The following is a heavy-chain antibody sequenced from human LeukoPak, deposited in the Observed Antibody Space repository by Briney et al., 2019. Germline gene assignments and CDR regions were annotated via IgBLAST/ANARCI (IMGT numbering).Heavy chain of an antibody. Sequence: ASVNVSCKASGYTFTSYDINWVRQATGQGLEWMGWMNPNSGNTGYAQKFQGRVTMTRNTSISTAYMELSSLRSEDTAVYYCAREWDSSSWYPGYWGQGTLVTVSS. J-gene: IGHJ4*02. CDR3: AREWDSSSWYPGY. V-gene: IGHV1-8*01. CDR1: GYTFTSYD. D-gene: IGHD6-13*01. CDR2: MNPNSGNT.